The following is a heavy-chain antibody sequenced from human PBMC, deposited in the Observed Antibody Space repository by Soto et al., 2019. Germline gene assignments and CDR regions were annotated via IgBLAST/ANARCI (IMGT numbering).Heavy chain of an antibody. J-gene: IGHJ4*02. CDR3: ASPQQWLGQRGDFDY. D-gene: IGHD6-19*01. V-gene: IGHV3-7*02. CDR1: GFPFSIYW. Sequence: EVQLVESGGGLVQPGGSQRPFCQPPGFPFSIYWMSWVRQAPGKGLEWVANRRQNGRDKYYVNLVKGQFTISRDKSKNSLYLQINSLGAEDTAVYYCASPQQWLGQRGDFDYWGQGTLVTVSS. CDR2: RRQNGRDK.